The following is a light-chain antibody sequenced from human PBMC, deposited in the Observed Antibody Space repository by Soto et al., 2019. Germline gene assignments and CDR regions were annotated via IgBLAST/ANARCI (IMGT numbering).Light chain of an antibody. CDR3: QEYEKWPPGFT. J-gene: IGKJ3*01. CDR2: GPS. V-gene: IGKV3-15*01. Sequence: EIVMTQSPATLSVSPGERATLSCRASQSVSTNLAWYQQKPGQAPRLLIYGPSIRATGIPARFSGSGSGTEFTLTINSLQSEDFALYYCQEYEKWPPGFTFGPGIRVDNK. CDR1: QSVSTN.